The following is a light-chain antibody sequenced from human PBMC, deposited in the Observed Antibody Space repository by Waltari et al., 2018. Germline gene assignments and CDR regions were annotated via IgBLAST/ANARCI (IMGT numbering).Light chain of an antibody. CDR1: QSVSSN. Sequence: EIVMTQSPATLSVSPGERATLTCRASQSVSSNLAWYQQKPGQAPRLLIYGASTRATGIPARFSGSGSVTEFTLTISSLQSEDFAVYYCQQYNNLPPGPPTVGQGTRLEIK. CDR2: GAS. V-gene: IGKV3-15*01. J-gene: IGKJ5*01. CDR3: QQYNNLPPGPPT.